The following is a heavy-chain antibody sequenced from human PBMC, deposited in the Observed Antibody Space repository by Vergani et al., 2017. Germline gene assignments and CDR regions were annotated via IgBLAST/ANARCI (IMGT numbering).Heavy chain of an antibody. J-gene: IGHJ4*02. Sequence: EVQLVETGGGLIQPGGSLRLSCAASGFTVSSNYMSWVRQAPGKGLEWVSVIYSGGSTYYADSVKGRFTISRDNSKNTLYLQMNSLRAEDTAVYYCAKPSGGYYDFLTAYDFDYWAQGTLVTVSS. CDR1: GFTVSSNY. CDR2: IYSGGST. V-gene: IGHV3-53*02. CDR3: AKPSGGYYDFLTAYDFDY. D-gene: IGHD3-9*01.